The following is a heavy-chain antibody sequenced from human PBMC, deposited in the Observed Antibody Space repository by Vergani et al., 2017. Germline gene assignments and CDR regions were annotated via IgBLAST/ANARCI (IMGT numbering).Heavy chain of an antibody. CDR3: ARGGYSSSPFDY. CDR1: GGSISSYY. D-gene: IGHD6-13*01. V-gene: IGHV4-59*08. J-gene: IGHJ4*02. Sequence: QVQLQESGPGLVKPSETLSLTCTVSGGSISSYYWSWIRQPPGKGLEWIGYIYYSGSTKYNPSLTSRVTISVDTSKTQFSLKLSSVTAADTAVYYCARGGYSSSPFDYWGQGTLVTVSS. CDR2: IYYSGST.